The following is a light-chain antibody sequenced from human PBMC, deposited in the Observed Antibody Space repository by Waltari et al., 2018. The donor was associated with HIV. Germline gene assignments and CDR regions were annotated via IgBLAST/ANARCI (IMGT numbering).Light chain of an antibody. CDR3: SSYTGSNTLGV. CDR1: SSNLGNNF. J-gene: IGLJ1*01. Sequence: QSVLTQPPSVSAAPGQKVTISCSGSSSNLGNNFVSWFQQLPGTATKLISYAVSSRPSGISVRFSGSKSGNTASLTISGLQDEDEADYYCSSYTGSNTLGVIGTGTRVTVL. CDR2: AVS. V-gene: IGLV2-14*01.